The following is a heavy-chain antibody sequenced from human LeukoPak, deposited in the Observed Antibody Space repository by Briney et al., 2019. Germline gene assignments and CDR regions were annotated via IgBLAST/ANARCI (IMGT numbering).Heavy chain of an antibody. D-gene: IGHD6-13*01. CDR2: INSDGSEG. V-gene: IGHV3-7*03. CDR1: GFTFSGFW. Sequence: SGGSLRLSCAVSGFTFSGFWMSWSRQAPGKGLEWVASINSDGSEGYYADVVKGRFTISRDNAKNSLYLQMNSLRAEDTAVYYCVRDNPRQQGFAYWGQGTLVTVSS. J-gene: IGHJ4*02. CDR3: VRDNPRQQGFAY.